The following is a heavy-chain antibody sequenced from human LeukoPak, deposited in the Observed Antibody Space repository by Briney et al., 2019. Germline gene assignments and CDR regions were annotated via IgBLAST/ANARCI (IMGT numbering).Heavy chain of an antibody. Sequence: GGSLRLSCAASGFTSSIYGMHWVRQAPGKGLEWVAFIRYDGSNKYYADSVKGRFTISRDNSKNTLYLQMNSLRAEDTAVYYCAKDGSGYSSSWHTTYFDYWGQGTLVTVSS. CDR1: GFTSSIYG. CDR3: AKDGSGYSSSWHTTYFDY. CDR2: IRYDGSNK. D-gene: IGHD6-13*01. J-gene: IGHJ4*02. V-gene: IGHV3-30*02.